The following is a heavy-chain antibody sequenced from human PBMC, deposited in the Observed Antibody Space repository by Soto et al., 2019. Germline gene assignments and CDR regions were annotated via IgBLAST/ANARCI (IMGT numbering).Heavy chain of an antibody. CDR1: GYTFTSYD. CDR2: MNPNSGNT. CDR3: ARVFGRAAAGTCGY. V-gene: IGHV1-8*01. Sequence: QVQLVQSGAEVKKPGASVKVSCKASGYTFTSYDINWVRQATGQGLEWMGWMNPNSGNTGYAQKFQGRVTMTWNTSITTAYMEPRSLRSEDTAVYYCARVFGRAAAGTCGYLGQGTLVTVSS. D-gene: IGHD6-13*01. J-gene: IGHJ4*02.